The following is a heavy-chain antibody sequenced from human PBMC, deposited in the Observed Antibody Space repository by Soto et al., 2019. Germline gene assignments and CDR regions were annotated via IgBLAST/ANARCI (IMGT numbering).Heavy chain of an antibody. D-gene: IGHD6-6*01. J-gene: IGHJ6*02. CDR3: AGRGLSSSSTLRYYYYGMDV. CDR1: GYTFTSYH. V-gene: IGHV1-8*01. Sequence: QVQLVQSGAEVKKPGASVKVSCKASGYTFTSYHINWVRQAAGQGLEWMGWMNPNSGNTGYALKFQGRVTMTRNTSISTAYMELSSLRSEDTAVYYCAGRGLSSSSTLRYYYYGMDVWGQGTTVTVSS. CDR2: MNPNSGNT.